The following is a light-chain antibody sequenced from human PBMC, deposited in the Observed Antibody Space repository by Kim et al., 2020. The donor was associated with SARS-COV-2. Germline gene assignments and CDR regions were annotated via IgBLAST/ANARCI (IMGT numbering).Light chain of an antibody. Sequence: EIVMTQSPATLSVSPAERATPSCRASQRLNSNLAWYQQQPGQAPRLLIYAASTRGTGISARFSGSGTATEFTLTISSLRSEDFAVYYCQQYNDWPTFGQGTKVDIK. V-gene: IGKV3-15*01. CDR2: AAS. J-gene: IGKJ1*01. CDR1: QRLNSN. CDR3: QQYNDWPT.